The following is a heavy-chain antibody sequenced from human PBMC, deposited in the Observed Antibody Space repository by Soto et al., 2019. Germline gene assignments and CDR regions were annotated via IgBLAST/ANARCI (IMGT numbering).Heavy chain of an antibody. CDR3: ASHSDTDMDFIRYWLDP. CDR1: GGTFSSYA. CDR2: IIPIFGTA. D-gene: IGHD5-18*01. V-gene: IGHV1-69*13. J-gene: IGHJ5*02. Sequence: SVKVSCKASGGTFSSYAISWVRQAPGQGLEWMGGIIPIFGTANYAQKFQGRVTITADESTSTAYMELSSLRSEDTAVYYCASHSDTDMDFIRYWLDPWGQGTLVTVYS.